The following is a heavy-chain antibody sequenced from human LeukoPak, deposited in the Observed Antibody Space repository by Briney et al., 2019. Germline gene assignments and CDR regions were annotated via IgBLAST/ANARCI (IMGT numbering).Heavy chain of an antibody. CDR2: INPNSGGT. CDR3: AREVDYYDTSDYFPLGY. CDR1: GYTFTGYY. Sequence: ASVKVSCKASGYTFTGYYMHWVRQAPGQGLEWMGWINPNSGGTNYAQKFQGRVTMTRDTSISTAYMELSRLRSDDTAVYYCAREVDYYDTSDYFPLGYWGQGTLVTVSP. V-gene: IGHV1-2*02. J-gene: IGHJ4*02. D-gene: IGHD3-22*01.